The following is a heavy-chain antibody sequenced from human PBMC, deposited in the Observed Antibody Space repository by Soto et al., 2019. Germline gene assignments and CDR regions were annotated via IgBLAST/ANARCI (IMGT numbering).Heavy chain of an antibody. V-gene: IGHV4-59*01. CDR1: GGSISSYY. D-gene: IGHD2-15*01. CDR2: IYYSGST. CDR3: ARDSYCSGGSCYSDY. J-gene: IGHJ4*02. Sequence: SETLSLTCTASGGSISSYYWSWIRQPPGKGLEWIGYIYYSGSTNYNPSLKSRVTISVDTSKNQFSLKLSSVTAADTAVYYCARDSYCSGGSCYSDYWGQGTLVTVSS.